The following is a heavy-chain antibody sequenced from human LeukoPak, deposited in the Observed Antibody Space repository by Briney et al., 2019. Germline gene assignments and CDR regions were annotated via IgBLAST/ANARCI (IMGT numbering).Heavy chain of an antibody. J-gene: IGHJ4*02. CDR1: GGTFSSYA. Sequence: ASVKVSCKASGGTFSSYAISWVRQAPGQGLEWMGRIIPILGIANYAQKFQGRVTVTADKSTSTAYMELSSLRSEDTAVYYCARVGAAAGTDYWGQGTLVTVSS. CDR2: IIPILGIA. D-gene: IGHD6-13*01. CDR3: ARVGAAAGTDY. V-gene: IGHV1-69*04.